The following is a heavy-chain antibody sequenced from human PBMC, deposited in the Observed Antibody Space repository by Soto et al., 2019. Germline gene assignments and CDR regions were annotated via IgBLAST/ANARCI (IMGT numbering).Heavy chain of an antibody. CDR2: INPNSGGS. V-gene: IGHV1-2*02. CDR3: ARDQDTSSSRGWMDV. J-gene: IGHJ6*02. D-gene: IGHD6-6*01. Sequence: ASVKVSCKASGYTFTGYYMHWVRQAPGQGLEWMGWINPNSGGSNYAQKFQGRVTMPRDTSISTAYMELSSLRSDDTAVYFCARDQDTSSSRGWMDVWGPGTTVTVSS. CDR1: GYTFTGYY.